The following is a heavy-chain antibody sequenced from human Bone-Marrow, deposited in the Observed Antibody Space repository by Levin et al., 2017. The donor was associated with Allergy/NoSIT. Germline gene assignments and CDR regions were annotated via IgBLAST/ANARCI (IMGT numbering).Heavy chain of an antibody. CDR2: ISGSGGST. CDR3: AKVGDSSGRWDY. CDR1: GFTFSSYA. Sequence: GESLKISCAASGFTFSSYAMSWVRQAPGKGLEWVSAISGSGGSTYYADSVKGRFTISRDNSKNTLYLQMNSLRAEDTAVYYCAKVGDSSGRWDYWGQGTLVTVSS. J-gene: IGHJ4*02. D-gene: IGHD6-19*01. V-gene: IGHV3-23*01.